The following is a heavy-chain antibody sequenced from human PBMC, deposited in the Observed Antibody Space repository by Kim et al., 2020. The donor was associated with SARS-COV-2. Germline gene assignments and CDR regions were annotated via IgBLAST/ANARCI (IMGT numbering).Heavy chain of an antibody. J-gene: IGHJ4*02. V-gene: IGHV4-61*01. CDR3: ARVYYSNYGPHFDY. Sequence: SETLSLTCTVSGGSVSSGSYYWSWIRQPPGKGLEWIGYIYYSGSTNYNPSLKSRVTISVDTSKNQFSLKLSSVTAADTAVYYCARVYYSNYGPHFDYWGQGTLVTVSS. CDR1: GGSVSSGSYY. D-gene: IGHD4-4*01. CDR2: IYYSGST.